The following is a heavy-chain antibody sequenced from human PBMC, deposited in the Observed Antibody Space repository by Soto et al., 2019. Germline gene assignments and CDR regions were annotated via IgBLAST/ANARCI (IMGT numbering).Heavy chain of an antibody. CDR1: GFTFSSYW. CDR3: ARVAPPTTVTTWTAGKRYNWFDP. V-gene: IGHV3-74*01. D-gene: IGHD4-17*01. J-gene: IGHJ5*02. CDR2: INSDGSST. Sequence: GGSLRLSCAASGFTFSSYWMHWVRQAPGKGLVWVSRINSDGSSTSYADSVKGRFTISRDNAKNTLYLQMNSLRAEDTAVYYCARVAPPTTVTTWTAGKRYNWFDPWGQGTLVTVSS.